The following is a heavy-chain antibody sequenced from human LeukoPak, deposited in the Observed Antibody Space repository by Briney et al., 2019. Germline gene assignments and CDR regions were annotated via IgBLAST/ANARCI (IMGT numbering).Heavy chain of an antibody. V-gene: IGHV3-7*01. CDR3: ARDPSSLRDSFDY. Sequence: GGSLRLSCTASGFTFSSYWMNWVRQAPGKGLEWVANIKEDGSEKYYVDSVKGRFTIPRDNAKNSLYLQMNSLRAEDTAVYYCARDPSSLRDSFDYWGQGTLVTVSS. CDR1: GFTFSSYW. J-gene: IGHJ4*02. CDR2: IKEDGSEK.